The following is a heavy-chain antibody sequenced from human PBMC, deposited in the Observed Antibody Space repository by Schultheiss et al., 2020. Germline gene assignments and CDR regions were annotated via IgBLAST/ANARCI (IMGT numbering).Heavy chain of an antibody. D-gene: IGHD4-17*01. Sequence: GGSLRLSCAASGFTFDDYGMSWVRQAPGKGLQWVALTSYDGRNKYYADSVKGRFTISRDNSKSTLYLQVNSLRAEDTAVYYCARDQAYGDYGMDVWGQGTTVTVSS. J-gene: IGHJ6*02. CDR3: ARDQAYGDYGMDV. CDR2: TSYDGRNK. CDR1: GFTFDDYG. V-gene: IGHV3-30*03.